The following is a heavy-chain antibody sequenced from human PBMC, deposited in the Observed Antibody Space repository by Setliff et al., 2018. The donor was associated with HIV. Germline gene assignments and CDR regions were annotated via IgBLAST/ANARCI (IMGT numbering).Heavy chain of an antibody. V-gene: IGHV1-2*06. J-gene: IGHJ4*02. CDR3: ARDQGIAAAGSVY. D-gene: IGHD6-13*01. CDR1: GYTFTGYY. Sequence: ASVKVSCKASGYTFTGYYMHWVRQAPGQGLEWMGRINPNSGGTNYAQKFQGRVTRTRDPSISTAYMELSRLRSDDTAVYYCARDQGIAAAGSVYWGQGTLVTVSS. CDR2: INPNSGGT.